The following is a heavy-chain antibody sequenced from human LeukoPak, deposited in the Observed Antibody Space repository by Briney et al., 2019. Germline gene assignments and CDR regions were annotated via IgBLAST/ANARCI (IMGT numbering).Heavy chain of an antibody. Sequence: SETLSLTCAVYGGSFSDYYWTWIRQPPGKGLEGIGEISHGGSTNYKASLKSRVTISVDTSKNQFSLKLSSVTAADTAVYYCARGLVWRLLLDSRRDCFDIWGQGTIVTVSS. CDR3: ARGLVWRLLLDSRRDCFDI. J-gene: IGHJ3*02. CDR1: GGSFSDYY. D-gene: IGHD3-16*01. V-gene: IGHV4-34*01. CDR2: ISHGGST.